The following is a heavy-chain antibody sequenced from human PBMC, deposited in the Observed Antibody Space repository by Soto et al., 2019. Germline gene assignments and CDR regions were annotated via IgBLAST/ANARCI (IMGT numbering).Heavy chain of an antibody. CDR2: INHSGST. D-gene: IGHD6-19*01. V-gene: IGHV4-34*01. Sequence: QVQFQQWGAGLLKPSETLSLTCAVSGGSFSDYYWSWIRQSPGKGLEWIGEINHSGSTNYNPSLKSRVTISVDTSKKEFSLTLSSVTAADTAVYYCARDSSAWYRGAFDIWGQGTMVTVSS. J-gene: IGHJ3*02. CDR3: ARDSSAWYRGAFDI. CDR1: GGSFSDYY.